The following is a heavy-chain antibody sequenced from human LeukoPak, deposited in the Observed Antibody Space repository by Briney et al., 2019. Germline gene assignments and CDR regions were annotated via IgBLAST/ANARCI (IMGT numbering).Heavy chain of an antibody. CDR2: ISSSGSPI. D-gene: IGHD5-24*01. V-gene: IGHV3-48*04. CDR3: ARTMAF. J-gene: IGHJ4*02. CDR1: GFTFRSYS. Sequence: PGGSLRLSCAASGFTFRSYSMNWVRQAPGKGLEWVSDISSSGSPIYYADSVKGRFTVSRDNAKNSLYLQMSSLRAEDTAVYYCARTMAFWGQGTLVAVSS.